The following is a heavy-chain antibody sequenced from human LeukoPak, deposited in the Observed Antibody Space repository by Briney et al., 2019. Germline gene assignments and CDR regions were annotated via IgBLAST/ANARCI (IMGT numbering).Heavy chain of an antibody. Sequence: GGSLRLSCAASGFTFKNYWMSWVRQPPGKGLEWVANIKEDGSEKYYVDSVNGRFTISRDNAKNSLYLQLNSLRAEDTAVYYCARGASSGWYAAGYFDCWGQGTLVPVSS. J-gene: IGHJ4*02. CDR2: IKEDGSEK. V-gene: IGHV3-7*01. D-gene: IGHD6-19*01. CDR1: GFTFKNYW. CDR3: ARGASSGWYAAGYFDC.